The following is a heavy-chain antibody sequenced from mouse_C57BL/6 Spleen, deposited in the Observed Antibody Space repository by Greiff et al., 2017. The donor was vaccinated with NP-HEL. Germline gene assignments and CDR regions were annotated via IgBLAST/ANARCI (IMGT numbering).Heavy chain of an antibody. V-gene: IGHV1-59*01. Sequence: QVHVKQPGAELVRPGTSVKLSCKASGYTFTSYWMHWVKQRPGQGLEWIGVIDPSDSYTNYNQKFKGKATLTVDTSSSTAYMQLSSLTSEDSAVYYCARRPNGYYGSSCMDYWGQGTSVTVSS. CDR2: IDPSDSYT. CDR1: GYTFTSYW. CDR3: ARRPNGYYGSSCMDY. D-gene: IGHD1-1*01. J-gene: IGHJ4*01.